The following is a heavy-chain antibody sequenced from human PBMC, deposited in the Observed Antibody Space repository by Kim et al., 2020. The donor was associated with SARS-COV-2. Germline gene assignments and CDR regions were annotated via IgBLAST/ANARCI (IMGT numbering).Heavy chain of an antibody. CDR2: ISGNGGST. D-gene: IGHD3-10*01. Sequence: GGSLRLSCAASGFTFNSYAMSWVRQVPGKGLEWVSVISGNGGSTYYADSVKGRFTISRDNSKNTLYLQMNSLRAEDTAVYYCAKDRLLWFGEPNWYFDLWGRGTLVTVSS. J-gene: IGHJ2*01. V-gene: IGHV3-23*01. CDR3: AKDRLLWFGEPNWYFDL. CDR1: GFTFNSYA.